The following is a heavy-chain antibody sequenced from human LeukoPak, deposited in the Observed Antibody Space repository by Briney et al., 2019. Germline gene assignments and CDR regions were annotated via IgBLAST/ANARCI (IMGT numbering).Heavy chain of an antibody. CDR3: ARAHVQWLVPRWFDP. CDR2: IYYSGST. D-gene: IGHD6-19*01. CDR1: GGYFSGYY. J-gene: IGHJ5*02. Sequence: SETLSLTCAVYGGYFSGYYWSWIRQPPGKGLEWIGYIYYSGSTNYNPSLKSRVTISVDTSKNQFSLKLSSVTAADTAVYYCARAHVQWLVPRWFDPWGQGTLVTVSS. V-gene: IGHV4-59*01.